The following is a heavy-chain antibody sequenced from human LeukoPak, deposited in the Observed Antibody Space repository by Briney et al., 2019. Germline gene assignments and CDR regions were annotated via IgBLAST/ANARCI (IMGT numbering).Heavy chain of an antibody. CDR2: MSGSGGST. D-gene: IGHD6-13*01. V-gene: IGHV3-23*01. J-gene: IGHJ4*02. CDR1: GFTFFSYG. CDR3: AKESSWAYYFDS. Sequence: PGGSLRLSCAASGFTFFSYGMSWVRQAPGRGLEGVSSMSGSGGSTYYADSVKGRFTISRDNSKTTLYLQMNSLRAEDTAVYYCAKESSWAYYFDSWGQGTLVTVSS.